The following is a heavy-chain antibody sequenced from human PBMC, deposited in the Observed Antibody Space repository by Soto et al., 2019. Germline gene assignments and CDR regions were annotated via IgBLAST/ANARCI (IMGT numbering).Heavy chain of an antibody. CDR2: ISNDGSNK. CDR1: GFSFSTYG. CDR3: ARAEYCSGGSCYPTAWFDP. D-gene: IGHD2-15*01. V-gene: IGHV3-30*03. Sequence: VGSLRLSCASSGFSFSTYGMHWVRQAPGKGLEWVAFISNDGSNKYYADSVKGRFTISRDNSKNTLYLQMGSLRAEDMAVYYCARAEYCSGGSCYPTAWFDP. J-gene: IGHJ5*02.